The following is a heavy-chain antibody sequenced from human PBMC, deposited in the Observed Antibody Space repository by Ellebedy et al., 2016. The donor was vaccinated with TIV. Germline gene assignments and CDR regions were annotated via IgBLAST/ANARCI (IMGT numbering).Heavy chain of an antibody. CDR2: INAFNGDT. J-gene: IGHJ4*02. D-gene: IGHD6-19*01. CDR3: ARSGEKMAQWLVMGGY. V-gene: IGHV1-18*01. CDR1: GYPFTSYG. Sequence: AASVKVSCKASGYPFTSYGITWVRQVAGQGLEWMGWINAFNGDTDYAQNFQGRITMTTDTSASTAYLELRSLRSDDTAVYYCARSGEKMAQWLVMGGYWGQGTLVTVSS.